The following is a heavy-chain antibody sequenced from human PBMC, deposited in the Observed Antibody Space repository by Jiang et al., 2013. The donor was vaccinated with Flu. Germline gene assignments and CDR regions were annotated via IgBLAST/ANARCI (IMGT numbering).Heavy chain of an antibody. V-gene: IGHV3-73*01. D-gene: IGHD4-11*01. CDR2: IRSKANSYAT. J-gene: IGHJ4*02. Sequence: EWVGRIRSKANSYATAYAASVKGRFTISRDDSKNTAYLQMNSLKTEDTAVYYCTRRRATVTTDGRPAFDYWGQGTLVTVSS. CDR3: TRRRATVTTDGRPAFDY.